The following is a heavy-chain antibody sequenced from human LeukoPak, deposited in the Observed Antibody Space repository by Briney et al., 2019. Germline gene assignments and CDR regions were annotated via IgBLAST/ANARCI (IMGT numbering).Heavy chain of an antibody. CDR3: AKFNGWELAEYYLDY. CDR1: GFIFSDYA. CDR2: MSKSGYYT. J-gene: IGHJ4*01. V-gene: IGHV3-23*01. Sequence: GGSLRLSCAASGFIFSDYAMSWVRQAPGKGLEWLSGMSKSGYYTYDTESVKGRFTISRDNSKNTLYLQMSDLRAEDTAIYYCAKFNGWELAEYYLDYWGHGALVTVSS. D-gene: IGHD1-26*01.